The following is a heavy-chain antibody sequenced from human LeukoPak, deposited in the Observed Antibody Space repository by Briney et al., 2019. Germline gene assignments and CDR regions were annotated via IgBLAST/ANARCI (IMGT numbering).Heavy chain of an antibody. CDR3: ARDWSDYGGTSAIDY. J-gene: IGHJ4*02. CDR2: INRDGSST. V-gene: IGHV3-74*01. CDR1: GFTFSRYW. Sequence: PGGSLRLSCAASGFTFSRYWMHWVRQAPGKGLGWVSRINRDGSSTSYADSVKGRFTTSRDNAKKTLYLPMNSLRAEHAAVYYCARDWSDYGGTSAIDYWGAGTPVTVSS. D-gene: IGHD4-23*01.